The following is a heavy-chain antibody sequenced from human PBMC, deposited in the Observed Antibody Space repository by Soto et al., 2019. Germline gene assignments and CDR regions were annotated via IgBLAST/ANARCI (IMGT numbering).Heavy chain of an antibody. CDR3: AKRASGRYFDC. Sequence: EVQLLESGGGLVQPGGSLRLSCAASGFTFSNYAMNWVRQAPGKGLEWISVISGSGGSTYYADSVKGRFTISRDNSKNTLYLQMNSLRAEDTAVYYCAKRASGRYFDCWSQGTLVTVSS. CDR1: GFTFSNYA. D-gene: IGHD7-27*01. V-gene: IGHV3-23*01. J-gene: IGHJ4*02. CDR2: ISGSGGST.